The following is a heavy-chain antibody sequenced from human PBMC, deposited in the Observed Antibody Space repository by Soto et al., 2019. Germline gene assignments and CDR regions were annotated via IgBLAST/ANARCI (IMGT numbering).Heavy chain of an antibody. D-gene: IGHD2-15*01. Sequence: QVQLVQSGAEVKKPGASVKVSCKASGSTFPSYDINWVRQATGQGLEWMGWMNPHSGNTGFAQRFQGRHTMTRDTSKSTAYLEVSSLRSEDTAIYYCARVSSGGTYYFDYWGQGTLVTVSA. V-gene: IGHV1-8*01. J-gene: IGHJ4*02. CDR1: GSTFPSYD. CDR2: MNPHSGNT. CDR3: ARVSSGGTYYFDY.